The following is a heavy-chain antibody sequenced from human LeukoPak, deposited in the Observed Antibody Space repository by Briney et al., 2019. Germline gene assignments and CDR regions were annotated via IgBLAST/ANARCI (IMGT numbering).Heavy chain of an antibody. J-gene: IGHJ6*02. V-gene: IGHV4-30-4*01. CDR1: GGSISSGDYY. Sequence: KTSQTLSLTCTVSGGSISSGDYYWSWLRQPPGKGLEWIGYIYYSGSTYYNPSLKSRVTISVDTSKNQFSLKLSSVTAADTAVYYCAISPYYYSSGDSGMDVWGQGTTVTVSS. D-gene: IGHD3-22*01. CDR2: IYYSGST. CDR3: AISPYYYSSGDSGMDV.